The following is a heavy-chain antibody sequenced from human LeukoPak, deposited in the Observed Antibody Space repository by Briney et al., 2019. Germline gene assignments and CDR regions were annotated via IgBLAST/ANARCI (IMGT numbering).Heavy chain of an antibody. V-gene: IGHV4-39*07. CDR1: GGSISSSSYY. CDR3: ARRRRNRIQQWSYFDY. CDR2: IYYSGST. Sequence: SETLSLTCTVSGGSISSSSYYWGWIRQPPGKGLEWIGSIYYSGSTYYNPSLKSRVTISVDTSKNQFSLKLSSVTAADTAVYYCARRRRNRIQQWSYFDYWGQGTLVTVSS. D-gene: IGHD5-18*01. J-gene: IGHJ4*02.